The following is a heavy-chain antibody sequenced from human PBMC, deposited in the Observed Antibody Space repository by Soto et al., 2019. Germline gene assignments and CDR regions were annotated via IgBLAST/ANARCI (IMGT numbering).Heavy chain of an antibody. J-gene: IGHJ3*02. D-gene: IGHD3-10*01. Sequence: QVQLVQSGAEVKKPGASVKVSCKASGYTFTGYYMHWVRQAPGQGLEWMGWINPNSGGTNYAQKFKGWVTMTRDTSISTAYMELSRLRSDDTAVYYCARAGITMVRGGHDAFDIWGQGTMVTVSS. CDR2: INPNSGGT. CDR3: ARAGITMVRGGHDAFDI. V-gene: IGHV1-2*04. CDR1: GYTFTGYY.